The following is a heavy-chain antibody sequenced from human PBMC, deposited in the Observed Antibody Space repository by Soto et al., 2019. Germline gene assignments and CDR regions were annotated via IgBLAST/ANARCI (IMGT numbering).Heavy chain of an antibody. CDR1: GDSISSTRW. CDR2: IYHGGST. CDR3: SRGDYGSSGYLDY. J-gene: IGHJ4*02. D-gene: IGHD3-22*01. V-gene: IGHV4-4*02. Sequence: SETLSLTCTVSGDSISSTRWWSWVRQSPGKGLEWIGDIYHGGSTNYNPSLKSRAIISVDTSKNQFSLKLSSVTAEDTAVYYCSRGDYGSSGYLDYWGQATLVTVSS.